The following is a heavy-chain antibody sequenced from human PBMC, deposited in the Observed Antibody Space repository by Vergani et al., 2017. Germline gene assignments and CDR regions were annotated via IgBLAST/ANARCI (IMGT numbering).Heavy chain of an antibody. V-gene: IGHV1-69*02. CDR1: GAPFSSYT. CDR3: AREKYYYESSGSQGSLDY. CDR2: IIPILGIA. J-gene: IGHJ4*02. Sequence: QVQLVQSGAEVKKPGSSVKVSCKASGAPFSSYTISWVRQAPGQGLEWMGRIIPILGIANYAQRFQGRITITADKSTSTAYMELSSLRSEDTAVYYCAREKYYYESSGSQGSLDYWGQGTLVTVSS. D-gene: IGHD3-22*01.